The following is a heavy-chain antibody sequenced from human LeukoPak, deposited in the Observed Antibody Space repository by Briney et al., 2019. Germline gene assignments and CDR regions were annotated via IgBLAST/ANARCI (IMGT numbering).Heavy chain of an antibody. CDR3: VRDPAMGNY. CDR2: IKQDGSEK. CDR1: GFTFSSFW. D-gene: IGHD5-18*01. Sequence: GGSLRLSCAASGFTFSSFWMSWVRQAPGKGLEWVANIKQDGSEKYYVDSVKGRFTISRDNAKYSLYLQMNSLRAEDTAVYYCVRDPAMGNYWGQGTLVTVSS. V-gene: IGHV3-7*03. J-gene: IGHJ4*02.